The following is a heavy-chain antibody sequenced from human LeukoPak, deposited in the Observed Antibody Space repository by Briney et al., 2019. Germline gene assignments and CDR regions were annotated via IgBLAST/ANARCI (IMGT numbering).Heavy chain of an antibody. D-gene: IGHD3-22*01. V-gene: IGHV4-59*01. CDR1: GGSISSYY. Sequence: TSETLSLTCTVSGGSISSYYWSWIRQPPGKGLEWIGYIYYSGSTNYNPSLKSRVTISVDTSKNQFSLKLSSVTAADTAVYYCARGARSTYYYDSSGPGRIDYWGQGTLVTVSS. CDR3: ARGARSTYYYDSSGPGRIDY. J-gene: IGHJ4*02. CDR2: IYYSGST.